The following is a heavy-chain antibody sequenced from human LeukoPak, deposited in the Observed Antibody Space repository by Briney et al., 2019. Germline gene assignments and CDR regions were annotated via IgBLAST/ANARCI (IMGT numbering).Heavy chain of an antibody. CDR1: GGTFSSYA. J-gene: IGHJ6*03. Sequence: ASVKVSCKASGGTFSSYAISWVRQAPGQGLEWMGGIIPIFGTANYAQKFQGRVTITTDESTSTAYMELSSLRSEDTAVHYCARGRDCSSTSCYPDYYYYYYMDVWGKGTTVTVSS. CDR2: IIPIFGTA. V-gene: IGHV1-69*05. CDR3: ARGRDCSSTSCYPDYYYYYYMDV. D-gene: IGHD2-2*01.